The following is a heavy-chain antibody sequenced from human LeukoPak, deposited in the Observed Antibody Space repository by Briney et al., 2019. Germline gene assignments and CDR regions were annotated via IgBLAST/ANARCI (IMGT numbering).Heavy chain of an antibody. CDR1: GYTFTSYG. V-gene: IGHV1-18*01. D-gene: IGHD3-22*01. CDR3: ARGLRDSSGREYFQD. J-gene: IGHJ1*01. Sequence: AASVKVSCKASGYTFTSYGISWVRQAPGQGLEWMGWISAYNGNTNYAQKLQGRVTMTRNTSISTAYMELSSLRSEDTAVYYCARGLRDSSGREYFQDWGQGTLVTVSS. CDR2: ISAYNGNT.